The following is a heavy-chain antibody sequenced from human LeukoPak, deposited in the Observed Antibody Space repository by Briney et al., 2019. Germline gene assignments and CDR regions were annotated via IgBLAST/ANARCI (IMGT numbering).Heavy chain of an antibody. D-gene: IGHD3-22*01. CDR1: GYTFTSYG. V-gene: IGHV1-18*01. CDR3: ARGILTYYYDSSGYYYFDY. Sequence: GASVKVSCKASGYTFTSYGISWVRQAPGQGLEWMGWISAYNGNTNYAQKLQGRVTMTTDTSTSTAYMELRSLRSDDTAVYYCARGILTYYYDSSGYYYFDYWGQGTLVTVSS. J-gene: IGHJ4*02. CDR2: ISAYNGNT.